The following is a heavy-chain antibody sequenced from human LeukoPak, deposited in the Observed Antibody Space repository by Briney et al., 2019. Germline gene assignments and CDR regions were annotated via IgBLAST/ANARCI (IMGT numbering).Heavy chain of an antibody. CDR1: GFAFRRYW. CDR2: IKQDGSEK. V-gene: IGHV3-7*01. CDR3: ATRYFDWFLGAGGSLDI. D-gene: IGHD3-9*01. J-gene: IGHJ3*02. Sequence: GGSLRLSCAGSGFAFRRYWMHWVRQAAGKGLEWVANIKQDGSEKYYVDSVKGRFTTSSDHANDPVYLQMNSLRAEDTAMYYCATRYFDWFLGAGGSLDIWGQGTMVTVSS.